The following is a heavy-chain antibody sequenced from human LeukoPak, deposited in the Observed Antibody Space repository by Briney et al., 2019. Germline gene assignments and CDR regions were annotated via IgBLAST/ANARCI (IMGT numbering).Heavy chain of an antibody. CDR1: GFTFTTYA. CDR3: AKARSGWYYFDY. J-gene: IGHJ4*02. Sequence: GGSLRLSCAASGFTFTTYAMTWVRQTPGEGLEWVSGISGSGGSTYYADSVKGRFTISRDNSKNTLYLQMYSLRVEDTAVYYCAKARSGWYYFDYWGQGTLVTVSS. CDR2: ISGSGGST. V-gene: IGHV3-23*01. D-gene: IGHD6-19*01.